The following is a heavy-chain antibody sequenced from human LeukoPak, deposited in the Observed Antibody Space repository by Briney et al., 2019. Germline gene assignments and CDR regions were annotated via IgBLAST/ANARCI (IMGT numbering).Heavy chain of an antibody. CDR3: ARGQTELGTAYYYYMDV. CDR1: GGSFSSYS. V-gene: IGHV4-34*01. Sequence: PSETLSLTCAVNGGSFSSYSWSWIRQSPGKGLEWIADIIHSGSTNYNPSLKSRVTISLDTSRNQFSLKLTSVTAADTAVYYCARGQTELGTAYYYYMDVWGKGTTVTVSS. J-gene: IGHJ6*03. D-gene: IGHD7-27*01. CDR2: IIHSGST.